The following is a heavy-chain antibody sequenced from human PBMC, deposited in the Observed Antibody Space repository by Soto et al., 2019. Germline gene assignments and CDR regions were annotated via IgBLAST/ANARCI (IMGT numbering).Heavy chain of an antibody. D-gene: IGHD3-22*01. CDR3: ARVWTYYYDSSGYSPIDY. CDR2: INWKGGST. J-gene: IGHJ4*02. CDR1: GFTFDDYG. Sequence: EVQLVESGGGVVRPGGSLRLSCAASGFTFDDYGMSWVRQAPGKGLEWVSGINWKGGSTGYADSVKGRFTISRDNAKNSLYLQMNSLRAEDTALYYCARVWTYYYDSSGYSPIDYWGQGTLVTVSS. V-gene: IGHV3-20*04.